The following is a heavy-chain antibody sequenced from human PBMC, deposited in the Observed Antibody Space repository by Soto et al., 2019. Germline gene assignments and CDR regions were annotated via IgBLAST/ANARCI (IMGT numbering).Heavy chain of an antibody. Sequence: TLSLTCTVSGGSISSGGYYWSWIRQHPGKGLEWIGYIYYSGSTYYNPSLKSRVTISVDTSKNQFSLKLSSVTAADTAVYYCVRVVRWYLWYFDLWGRGTLVTVS. J-gene: IGHJ2*01. CDR1: GGSISSGGYY. D-gene: IGHD2-15*01. CDR3: VRVVRWYLWYFDL. CDR2: IYYSGST. V-gene: IGHV4-31*03.